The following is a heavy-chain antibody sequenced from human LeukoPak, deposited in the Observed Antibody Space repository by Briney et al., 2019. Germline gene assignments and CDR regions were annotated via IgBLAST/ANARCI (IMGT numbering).Heavy chain of an antibody. J-gene: IGHJ4*02. Sequence: GGSLRLSCAASGFTFSSYAMSWVRQAPGKGLEWVSVISRSGGSTYYADSVKGRFTISRDNTKNTLYMQMNSPRAEDTAVYYCAKDLLAAAGKNFDYWGQGTLVTVSS. CDR3: AKDLLAAAGKNFDY. D-gene: IGHD6-13*01. CDR2: ISRSGGST. V-gene: IGHV3-23*01. CDR1: GFTFSSYA.